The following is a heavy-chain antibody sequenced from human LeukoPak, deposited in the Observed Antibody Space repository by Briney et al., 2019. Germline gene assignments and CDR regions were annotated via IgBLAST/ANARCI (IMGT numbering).Heavy chain of an antibody. CDR1: GFTFSSYW. D-gene: IGHD6-19*01. CDR2: INSDGSST. CDR3: ARAREYSSGWYYFDY. V-gene: IGHV3-74*01. Sequence: GGSLRLSCAASGFTFSSYWMHWVRQAPGKGLVWVSRINSDGSSTSYADSVKGRFTISRDNAKNTLYLQMNSLRAEDTAVYYCARAREYSSGWYYFDYWGQGTLVTVSS. J-gene: IGHJ4*02.